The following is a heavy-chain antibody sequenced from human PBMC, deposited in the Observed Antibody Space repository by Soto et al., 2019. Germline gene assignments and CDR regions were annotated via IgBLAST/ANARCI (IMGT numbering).Heavy chain of an antibody. D-gene: IGHD3-16*01. V-gene: IGHV3-33*01. CDR2: IWYDGSNK. CDR3: ARVAKGVMISDY. Sequence: PGGSLRLSCAASGFSFSSYGMHWVRQAPGKGLEWVAVIWYDGSNKYYADSVKGRFTISRDNSKNTLYLQMNSLRAEDTAVYYCARVAKGVMISDYWGQGTLVTVSS. J-gene: IGHJ4*02. CDR1: GFSFSSYG.